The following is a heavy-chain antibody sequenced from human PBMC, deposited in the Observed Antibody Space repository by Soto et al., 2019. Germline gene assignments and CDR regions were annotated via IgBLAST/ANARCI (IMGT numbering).Heavy chain of an antibody. D-gene: IGHD5-18*01. CDR2: ITSSGTTI. J-gene: IGHJ4*02. V-gene: IGHV3-11*01. CDR3: AAGYLSHTYFDF. CDR1: GFTFSDYY. Sequence: PGGSLRLSCAASGFTFSDYYMSWIRQAPGKGLEWISYITSSGTTIYYAASVKGRFTISRDNAKNSLYLEMDSLRAEDTAVYYCAAGYLSHTYFDFWGQGTLVTLSS.